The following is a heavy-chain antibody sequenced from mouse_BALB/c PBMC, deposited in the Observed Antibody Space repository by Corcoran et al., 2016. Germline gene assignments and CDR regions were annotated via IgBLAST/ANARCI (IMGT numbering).Heavy chain of an antibody. CDR2: INPNNGGT. CDR1: GYTFTDYY. V-gene: IGHV1-26*01. D-gene: IGHD4-1*01. Sequence: EVQLQQSGPELVKTGASVKISCKASGYTFTDYYMKWVKQRHGKSLEWIGDINPNNGGTSYNQKFKGKATLTVDKSSSTAYMQLNSLTSEDSAVYYCARDWDWYFDVWGAGTTVTVSS. J-gene: IGHJ1*01. CDR3: ARDWDWYFDV.